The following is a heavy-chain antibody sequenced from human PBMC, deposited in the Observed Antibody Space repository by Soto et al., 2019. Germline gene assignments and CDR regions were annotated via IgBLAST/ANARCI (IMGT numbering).Heavy chain of an antibody. V-gene: IGHV3-53*01. CDR2: IYSGGYT. CDR1: GFTVSNNY. Sequence: EVQLVESGGGLIQPGGSLRLSCAVSGFTVSNNYMSWVRQAPGKGLEGVSVIYSGGYTAYGDSVKGRFTISRDNSKNTLYLKMNTRGAEDRGVSFWATERGGGGYWGQGTLVTVSS. J-gene: IGHJ4*02. D-gene: IGHD3-10*01. CDR3: ATERGGGGY.